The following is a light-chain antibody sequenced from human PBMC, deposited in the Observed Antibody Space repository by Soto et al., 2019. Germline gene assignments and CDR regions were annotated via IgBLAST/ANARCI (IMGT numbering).Light chain of an antibody. J-gene: IGKJ4*01. CDR1: QSVSSGTY. V-gene: IGKV3-20*01. Sequence: EVVLTQSPGTLSLSPGERATLSCRASQSVSSGTYLAWYQQKPGQAPTLLIYGASTRAAGIPDRFSGSGSGTDFTLTITRLEPEDFAVYYCQQYGDSPLTIGGGTRVE. CDR2: GAS. CDR3: QQYGDSPLT.